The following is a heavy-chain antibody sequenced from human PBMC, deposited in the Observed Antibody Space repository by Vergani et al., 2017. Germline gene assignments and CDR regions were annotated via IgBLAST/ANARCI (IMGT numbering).Heavy chain of an antibody. CDR2: ISSSGSTI. J-gene: IGHJ3*02. D-gene: IGHD3-3*01. CDR1: GFTFSDDY. V-gene: IGHV3-11*01. Sequence: QVQLVESGGGLVKPGGSLRLSCAASGFTFSDDYMSWIRQAPGKGLEWVSYISSSGSTIYYADSVKGRFTISGDNAKNSLYLQMNSLRAEDTAVYYCARDFWSGYYHRASGAFDIWGQGTMVTVSS. CDR3: ARDFWSGYYHRASGAFDI.